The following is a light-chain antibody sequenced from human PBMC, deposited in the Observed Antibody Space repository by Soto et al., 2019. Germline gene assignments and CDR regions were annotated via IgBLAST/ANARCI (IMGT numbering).Light chain of an antibody. Sequence: EIVLSQSXGTVSFSLGEXXXXXXXASQSVSSSYVELYQQGXGQGRVLLIYGSSXRAPGIPDRFSGSGSGTEFTLTISSLQSEDVAVYCCQQYNDWPPTFGQGTKVEIK. CDR1: QSVSSSY. J-gene: IGKJ1*01. CDR2: GSS. CDR3: QQYNDWPPT. V-gene: IGKV3-20*01.